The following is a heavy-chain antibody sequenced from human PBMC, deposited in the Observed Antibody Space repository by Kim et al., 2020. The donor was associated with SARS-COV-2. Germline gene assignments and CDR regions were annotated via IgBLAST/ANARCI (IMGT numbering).Heavy chain of an antibody. CDR3: ARGSTIFGVVNNGMDV. D-gene: IGHD3-3*01. V-gene: IGHV4-31*02. Sequence: YLKGRVTISVDTSKNHFSRKLSSVTAADTAVYYCARGSTIFGVVNNGMDVWGQGTTVTVSS. J-gene: IGHJ6*02.